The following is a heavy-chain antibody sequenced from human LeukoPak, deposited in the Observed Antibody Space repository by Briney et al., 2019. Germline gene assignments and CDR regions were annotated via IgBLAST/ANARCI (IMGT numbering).Heavy chain of an antibody. J-gene: IGHJ3*02. D-gene: IGHD2-15*01. CDR3: ARDSVVVVAATWRDAFDI. CDR2: IYTSGST. Sequence: SETLSLTCSVSGGSISSNYWSWIRQPAGKGLEWIGRIYTSGSTNYNPSLKSRVTISVDTSKNQFSLKLSSVTAADTAVYYCARDSVVVVAATWRDAFDIWGQGTMVTVSS. V-gene: IGHV4-4*07. CDR1: GGSISSNY.